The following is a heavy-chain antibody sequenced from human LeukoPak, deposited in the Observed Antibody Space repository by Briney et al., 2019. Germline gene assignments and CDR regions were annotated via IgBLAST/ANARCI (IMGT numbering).Heavy chain of an antibody. V-gene: IGHV1-2*02. J-gene: IGHJ4*02. CDR3: VREGEGPLSKDFDY. CDR2: VGPHSTFT. Sequence: ASVKVSCKSSGFTFTDHYIHWVRQGPGQGLEWMGYVGPHSTFTSSPQEFQGRVTMTRDASMSSAYMELTRLTSDDTAVYYCVREGEGPLSKDFDYWGQGTLVTVSS. CDR1: GFTFTDHY. D-gene: IGHD2/OR15-2a*01.